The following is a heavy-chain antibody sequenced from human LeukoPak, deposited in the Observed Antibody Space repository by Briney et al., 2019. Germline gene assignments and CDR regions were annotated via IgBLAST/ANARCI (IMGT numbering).Heavy chain of an antibody. CDR1: GFTFGDYA. J-gene: IGHJ4*02. D-gene: IGHD2-15*01. V-gene: IGHV3-49*04. Sequence: PGGSLRLSCTASGFTFGDYAMSWVRQAPGKGLEWGGFIRSKAYGGTTEYAASVKGRFTISRDDSKSIAYLQMNSLKTEDTAVYYCARGPTCSGGSCYAYLDCWGQGALVTVSS. CDR3: ARGPTCSGGSCYAYLDC. CDR2: IRSKAYGGTT.